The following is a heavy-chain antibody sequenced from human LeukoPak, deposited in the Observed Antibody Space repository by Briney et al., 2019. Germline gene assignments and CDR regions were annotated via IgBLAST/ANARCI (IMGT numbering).Heavy chain of an antibody. CDR3: TTGRGVYGN. J-gene: IGHJ4*02. Sequence: GGSLRLSCAVSGFILSDHQMDWVRQAPGKGLEWVGRIKSKTDGGTTDYAAPVKGRFTISRDDSKNTLYLQMNSLKTEDTAVYYCTTGRGVYGNWGQGTLVTVSS. CDR1: GFILSDHQ. V-gene: IGHV3-15*01. D-gene: IGHD5/OR15-5a*01. CDR2: IKSKTDGGTT.